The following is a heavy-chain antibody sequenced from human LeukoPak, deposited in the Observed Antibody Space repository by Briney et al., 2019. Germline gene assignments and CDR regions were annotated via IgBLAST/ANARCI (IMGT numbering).Heavy chain of an antibody. J-gene: IGHJ4*02. V-gene: IGHV3-23*01. Sequence: PGGSLRLSCTASEFTFSSYAMNWVRQAPGEGLEWVSAISGSGSSTYYADSVKGRFTISRDNSKNTLYLQMNSLRAEDTAVYYCSKDSLGRENGVDYWGQGTLVTVSS. D-gene: IGHD3-16*01. CDR2: ISGSGSST. CDR1: EFTFSSYA. CDR3: SKDSLGRENGVDY.